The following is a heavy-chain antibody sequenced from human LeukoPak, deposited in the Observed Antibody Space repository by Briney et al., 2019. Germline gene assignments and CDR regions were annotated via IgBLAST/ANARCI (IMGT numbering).Heavy chain of an antibody. J-gene: IGHJ4*02. V-gene: IGHV3-7*01. CDR2: INQDGSEK. CDR1: GFTISRYW. CDR3: VRDDSRGWYYFDY. D-gene: IGHD6-19*01. Sequence: GGSLRLSCAAAGFTISRYWMSWVRQAPGKGLEWVANINQDGSEKNYVDSVKGRFTISRDNAKNSLFLQMNSLRAEDTAMYYCVRDDSRGWYYFDYWGQGTLVTVSS.